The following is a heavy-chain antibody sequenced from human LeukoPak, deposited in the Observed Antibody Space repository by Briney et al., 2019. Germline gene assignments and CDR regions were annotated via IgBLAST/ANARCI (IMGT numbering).Heavy chain of an antibody. J-gene: IGHJ6*02. D-gene: IGHD2-21*02. CDR2: IIPIFGTA. CDR3: ARRAESHIVVVTGSDV. V-gene: IGHV1-69*13. Sequence: SVQVSCKASGGTFSSYAISWVRQAPGQGLEWMGGIIPIFGTANYAQKFQGRVTITADESTSTAYMELSSLRSEDTAVYYCARRAESHIVVVTGSDVWGQGTTVTVSS. CDR1: GGTFSSYA.